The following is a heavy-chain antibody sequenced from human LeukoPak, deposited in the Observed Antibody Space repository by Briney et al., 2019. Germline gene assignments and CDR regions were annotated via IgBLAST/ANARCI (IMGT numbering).Heavy chain of an antibody. CDR2: ISGSGGST. V-gene: IGHV3-23*01. CDR3: AKDPSRATYNWFDP. CDR1: GFTFSSYA. Sequence: GGSLRLSCAASGFTFSSYAMSWVRQAPGKVLEWVSAISGSGGSTYYADSVKGRFTISRDNSKNTLYLQMNSLRAEDTAVYYCAKDPSRATYNWFDPWGQGTLVTVSS. J-gene: IGHJ5*02.